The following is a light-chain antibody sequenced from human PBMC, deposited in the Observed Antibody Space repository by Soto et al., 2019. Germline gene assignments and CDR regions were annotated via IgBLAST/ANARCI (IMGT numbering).Light chain of an antibody. V-gene: IGKV1-5*01. Sequence: DIQMTQSPSTLSASVGDRVTITCRAGQSISGWLAWYQQKPGGAPKILIYDASSLESGVPSRFSGSGSGTEFTLTIRGLQPDDCAPYYYQQYDSYSWTFGQGTKVDLK. CDR1: QSISGW. J-gene: IGKJ1*01. CDR2: DAS. CDR3: QQYDSYSWT.